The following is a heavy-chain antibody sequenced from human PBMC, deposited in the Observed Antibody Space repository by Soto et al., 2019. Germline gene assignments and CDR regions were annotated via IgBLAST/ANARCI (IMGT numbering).Heavy chain of an antibody. CDR3: ARRASYDILTGSAHFDY. CDR1: GGSISSSIHY. CDR2: IYYSGST. V-gene: IGHV4-39*01. J-gene: IGHJ4*02. D-gene: IGHD3-9*01. Sequence: SETLSLTCTVSGGSISSSIHYWGWIRQPPGKGLEWIGNIYYSGSTYYSPSLKSRVTISVDTSKNQFSLKLSSVTAADTAVYYCARRASYDILTGSAHFDYWGQGTLVTVSS.